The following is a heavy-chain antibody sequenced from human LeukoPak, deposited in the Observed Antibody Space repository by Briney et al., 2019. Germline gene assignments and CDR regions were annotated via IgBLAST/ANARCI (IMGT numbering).Heavy chain of an antibody. Sequence: ASVKVSCKAFGYTFTYYAITWVRQAPGQGLEWMGWTSTYNDGKNYAQSLQGRITMTTDTSTNTAYMELSSLRSDDTAVYYCGAGHPRVDYWGQGTLVTVSS. V-gene: IGHV1-18*01. CDR1: GYTFTYYA. CDR3: GAGHPRVDY. J-gene: IGHJ4*02. CDR2: TSTYNDGK.